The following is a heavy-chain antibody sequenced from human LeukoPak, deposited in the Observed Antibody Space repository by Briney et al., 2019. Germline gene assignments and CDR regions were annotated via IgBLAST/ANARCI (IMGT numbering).Heavy chain of an antibody. CDR3: ARHARHAPFDY. J-gene: IGHJ4*02. V-gene: IGHV4-30-2*03. CDR1: GGSISSGDYY. CDR2: IYHSGST. Sequence: PSQTLSLTCTVSGGSISSGDYYWSWIRQPPGKGLEWIGSIYHSGSTYYNPSLKSRVTISVDTSKNQFSLKLSSVTAADTAVYYCARHARHAPFDYWGQGTLVTVSS.